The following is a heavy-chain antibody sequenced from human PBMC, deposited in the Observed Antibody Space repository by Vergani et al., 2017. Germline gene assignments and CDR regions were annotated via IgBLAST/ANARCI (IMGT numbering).Heavy chain of an antibody. V-gene: IGHV3-15*01. D-gene: IGHD2-2*02. CDR2: IRSKNDGGTA. J-gene: IGHJ4*02. CDR3: YTDYHDY. Sequence: EVQVVESGGGLIKPGGSLRLSCVVSGNTFKNAWINWVRQAPGKGLEWIGRIRSKNDGGTADYAAPLKGRFTISRDDSKDSAFLLVNNLKTEDTAVYFCYTDYHDYWGQGTLVTVS. CDR1: GNTFKNAW.